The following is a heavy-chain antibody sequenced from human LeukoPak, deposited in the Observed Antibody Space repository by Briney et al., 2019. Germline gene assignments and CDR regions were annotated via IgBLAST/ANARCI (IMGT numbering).Heavy chain of an antibody. CDR3: SGPARSGWDNFDY. CDR2: INYSGNT. CDR1: GGSISSSSYY. V-gene: IGHV4-39*07. Sequence: SETLSLTCSVSGGSISSSSYYWGWIRQPPGKGLEWIGSINYSGNTYHKPSLKSRVTISLDTSKNHFSMRLSSVTAADTAVYYCSGPARSGWDNFDYWGQGTLVTVSS. J-gene: IGHJ4*02. D-gene: IGHD6-19*01.